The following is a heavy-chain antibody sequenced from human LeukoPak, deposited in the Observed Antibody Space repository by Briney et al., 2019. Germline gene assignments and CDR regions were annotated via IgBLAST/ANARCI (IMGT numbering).Heavy chain of an antibody. CDR3: ARVKGYYDSSGYYLYYFDY. D-gene: IGHD3-22*01. Sequence: ASVKVSCKASGGTFSSYAISWVRQATGQGLEWMGWMNPNSGNTGYVQKFQGRVTMTMNTSISTAYMELSSLRSEDAAVYYCARVKGYYDSSGYYLYYFDYWGQGTLVTVSS. J-gene: IGHJ4*02. CDR1: GGTFSSYA. CDR2: MNPNSGNT. V-gene: IGHV1-8*02.